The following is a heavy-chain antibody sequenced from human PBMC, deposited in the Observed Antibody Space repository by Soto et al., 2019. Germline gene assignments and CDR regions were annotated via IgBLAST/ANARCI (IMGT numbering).Heavy chain of an antibody. CDR2: IYYSGST. J-gene: IGHJ4*02. CDR1: GGSISSGGYY. V-gene: IGHV4-31*03. D-gene: IGHD6-13*01. CDR3: ASVIAAAGTYYFDY. Sequence: SETLSLTCTVSGGSISSGGYYWSWIRQHPGKGLEWIGYIYYSGSTYYNPSLKSRVTISVDTSKNQFSLKLSSVTAADTAVYYCASVIAAAGTYYFDYWGQGTLVTVSS.